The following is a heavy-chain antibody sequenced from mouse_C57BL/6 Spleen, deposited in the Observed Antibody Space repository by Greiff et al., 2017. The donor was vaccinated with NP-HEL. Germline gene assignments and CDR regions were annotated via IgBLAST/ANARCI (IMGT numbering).Heavy chain of an antibody. CDR1: GYTFTDYY. J-gene: IGHJ2*01. D-gene: IGHD1-1*01. V-gene: IGHV1-26*01. Sequence: VQLQQSGPELVKPGASVKISCKASGYTFTDYYMNWVKQSHGKSLEWIGDINPNNGGTSYNQKFKGKATLTVDKSSSTAYMELRSLTSEDSAVYYCASGGYGSSYDYWGQGTTLTVSS. CDR3: ASGGYGSSYDY. CDR2: INPNNGGT.